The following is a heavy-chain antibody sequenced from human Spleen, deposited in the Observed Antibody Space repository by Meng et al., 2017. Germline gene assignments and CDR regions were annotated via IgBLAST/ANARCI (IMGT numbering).Heavy chain of an antibody. CDR2: ISYDGSNK. Sequence: GESLKISCAASGFTFSSYAMHWVRQAPGKGLEWVAVISYDGSNKYYADSVKGRFTISRDNSKNTLCLQMNSLRAEDTAVYYCARQTAYYYDSSGYYYYYYYGMDVWGQGTTVTVSS. CDR3: ARQTAYYYDSSGYYYYYYYGMDV. J-gene: IGHJ6*02. D-gene: IGHD3-22*01. CDR1: GFTFSSYA. V-gene: IGHV3-30*04.